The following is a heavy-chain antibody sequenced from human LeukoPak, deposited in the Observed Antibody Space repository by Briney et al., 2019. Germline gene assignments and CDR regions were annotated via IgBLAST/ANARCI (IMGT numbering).Heavy chain of an antibody. Sequence: GESLKISCKGSGYSFPTYWIGWVRQLPGKGLEWMGIIYPGDSDTRYSPSFQGQVTISADKSISTAYLQWSSLKASDTAMYYCARLNGVVIRSAIRPYWFDPWGQGTLVTVSS. CDR2: IYPGDSDT. CDR1: GYSFPTYW. CDR3: ARLNGVVIRSAIRPYWFDP. J-gene: IGHJ5*02. D-gene: IGHD3-3*01. V-gene: IGHV5-51*01.